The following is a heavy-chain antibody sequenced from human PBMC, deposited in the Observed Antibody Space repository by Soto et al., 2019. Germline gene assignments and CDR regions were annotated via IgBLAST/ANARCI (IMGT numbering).Heavy chain of an antibody. V-gene: IGHV4-59*01. D-gene: IGHD2-15*01. CDR2: IYYSGST. J-gene: IGHJ4*02. CDR1: GGSISSYY. CDR3: ARVRVVVAATLYYFDY. Sequence: SETLSLTCTVSGGSISSYYWSWTRQPPGKGLEWIGYIYYSGSTNYNPSLKSRVTISVDTSKNQFSLKLSSVTAADTAVYYCARVRVVVAATLYYFDYWGQGTLVTVSS.